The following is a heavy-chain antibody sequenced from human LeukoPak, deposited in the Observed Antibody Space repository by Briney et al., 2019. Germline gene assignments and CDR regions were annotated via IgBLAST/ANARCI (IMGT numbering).Heavy chain of an antibody. CDR2: IKQDGSET. CDR3: ARLSGRDYNPRVFDY. V-gene: IGHV3-7*03. Sequence: GGSLRLSCAASGFIFNNYWMTWVRRAPGKGLEWVATIKQDGSETYYVDSVKGRFTISRDNAKNSLCLQVNSLRAEDTAIYYCARLSGRDYNPRVFDYWGQGTLVTVSS. CDR1: GFIFNNYW. D-gene: IGHD4-11*01. J-gene: IGHJ4*02.